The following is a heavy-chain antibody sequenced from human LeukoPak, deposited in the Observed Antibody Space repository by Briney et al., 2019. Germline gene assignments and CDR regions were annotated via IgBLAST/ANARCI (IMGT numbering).Heavy chain of an antibody. CDR1: GGSICPYY. CDR2: IHCGGTT. J-gene: IGHJ6*03. Sequence: SETLSLTCTVSGGSICPYYWTWIRQSAAKGLEYIGRIHCGGTTNSNPSLASRMTLSVDTSKNQVSLKLSSVTAADTAVYYCARDSPDGYTLEHYYYYMDVWGKGTTVTVSS. CDR3: ARDSPDGYTLEHYYYYMDV. V-gene: IGHV4-4*07. D-gene: IGHD5-18*01.